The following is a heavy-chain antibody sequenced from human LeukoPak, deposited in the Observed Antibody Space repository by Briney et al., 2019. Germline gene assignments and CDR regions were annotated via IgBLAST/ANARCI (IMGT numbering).Heavy chain of an antibody. CDR3: ARGIVGATFLPDY. V-gene: IGHV1-2*02. CDR2: INPNSGGT. D-gene: IGHD1-26*01. Sequence: ASVKVSCKASGYTFTGYYMHWVRQAPGQGLEWMGWINPNSGGTNYAQKFQGRVTMTRDTSISTAYMELSRLRSDDTAVYYCARGIVGATFLPDYWGQGTLVTVSS. J-gene: IGHJ4*02. CDR1: GYTFTGYY.